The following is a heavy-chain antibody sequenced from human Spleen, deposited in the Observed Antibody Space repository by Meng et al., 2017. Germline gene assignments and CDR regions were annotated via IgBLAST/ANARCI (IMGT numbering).Heavy chain of an antibody. CDR3: ARTKEYYDSSHDL. D-gene: IGHD3-22*01. J-gene: IGHJ5*02. CDR1: GYTFTTYT. Sequence: QVQLVQSGSELKKPGASGKVSCKASGYTFTTYTMHWVRQAPGQGLEWLGLINTNTGNPTYAPGFTGRFVFSLDTSISTAYLQISGLRAEDTAIYYCARTKEYYDSSHDLWGQGTVVTVSS. V-gene: IGHV7-4-1*02. CDR2: INTNTGNP.